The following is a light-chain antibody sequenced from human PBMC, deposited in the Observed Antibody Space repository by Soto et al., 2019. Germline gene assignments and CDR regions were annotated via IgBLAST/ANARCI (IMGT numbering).Light chain of an antibody. Sequence: SYELTQPNSVSVALGQTATITCGGHKIGSKSVHWYQQKPGQAPVLVIYKDNNRPSGIPERFSGSNSGSTATLTVSRVQAGDEADYYCQVWDGSTVFGPGTKLTVL. CDR1: KIGSKS. CDR3: QVWDGSTV. CDR2: KDN. V-gene: IGLV3-9*01. J-gene: IGLJ1*01.